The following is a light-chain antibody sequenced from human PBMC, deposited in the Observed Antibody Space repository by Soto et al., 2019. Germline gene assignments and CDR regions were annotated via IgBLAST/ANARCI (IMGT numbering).Light chain of an antibody. V-gene: IGKV1-5*01. CDR3: QHYNSYSYT. CDR1: QRISTL. CDR2: DAS. Sequence: DIQMTQSPSTLSASVGDRVTITCRASQRISTLLVWYQQKPGKAPTLLLSDASSLESGVPSRFSGSGSGTDFTLTISSLQPDDFATYYCQHYNSYSYTFGQGTKVEIK. J-gene: IGKJ2*01.